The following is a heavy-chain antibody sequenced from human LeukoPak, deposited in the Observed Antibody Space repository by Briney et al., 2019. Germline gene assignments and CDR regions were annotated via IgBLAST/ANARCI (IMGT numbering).Heavy chain of an antibody. CDR2: IIPIFGTA. D-gene: IGHD1-26*01. J-gene: IGHJ3*02. V-gene: IGHV1-69*13. CDR3: ARVDWRELRRQDTFDI. CDR1: GGTFSSYA. Sequence: SVKVSCKASGGTFSSYAISWVRQAPGQGLEWMGGIIPIFGTANYAQKFQGRVTITADESTSTAYMELSSLRSEDTAVYYCARVDWRELRRQDTFDIWGQGTMVTVSS.